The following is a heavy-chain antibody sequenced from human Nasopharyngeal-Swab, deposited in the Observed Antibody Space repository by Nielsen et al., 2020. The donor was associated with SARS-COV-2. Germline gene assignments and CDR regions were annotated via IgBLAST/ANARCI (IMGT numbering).Heavy chain of an antibody. CDR1: GYIFTSFG. Sequence: SVKVSCKASGYIFTSFGISWVRQAPGQGLEWMGGIIPIFGTANYAQKFQGRVTITADESTSTAYMELSSLRSEDTAVYYCARKRIQGYYFDYWGQGTLVTVSS. CDR2: IIPIFGTA. CDR3: ARKRIQGYYFDY. V-gene: IGHV1-69*13. D-gene: IGHD5-18*01. J-gene: IGHJ4*02.